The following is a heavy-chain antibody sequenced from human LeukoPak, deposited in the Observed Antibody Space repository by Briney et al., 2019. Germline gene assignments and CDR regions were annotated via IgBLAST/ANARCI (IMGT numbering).Heavy chain of an antibody. Sequence: PGGSLRLSCAASGFTFSSYWMHWVRQAPGKGLMWVSRINSDGSSTSYADSVKGRFTISRDNAKNTLYLQMNSLRAEDTAVYYCASIHSGGSYYSAGYWGQGTLVTVSS. D-gene: IGHD1-26*01. V-gene: IGHV3-74*01. J-gene: IGHJ4*02. CDR1: GFTFSSYW. CDR2: INSDGSST. CDR3: ASIHSGGSYYSAGY.